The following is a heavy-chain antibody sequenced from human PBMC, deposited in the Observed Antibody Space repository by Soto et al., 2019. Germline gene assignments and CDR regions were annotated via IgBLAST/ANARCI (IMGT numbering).Heavy chain of an antibody. CDR2: ISYSGST. Sequence: QVQLQESAPGLVKSSETLSLTCTVSGGFISGYYWRWIRQPPGKGLEWIGYISYSGSTNHNPSLKRRVTISLDTSKNHFSLKLSSVTATDTAMYYCARSGGPGAFDIWGQGTMVTVSS. J-gene: IGHJ3*02. V-gene: IGHV4-59*01. CDR3: ARSGGPGAFDI. CDR1: GGFISGYY. D-gene: IGHD1-26*01.